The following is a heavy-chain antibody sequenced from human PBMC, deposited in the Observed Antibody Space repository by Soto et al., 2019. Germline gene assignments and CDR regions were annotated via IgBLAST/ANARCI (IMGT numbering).Heavy chain of an antibody. CDR1: GFTFSSYA. CDR2: ISGSGGST. CDR3: AKGTARRLHAFDI. J-gene: IGHJ3*02. V-gene: IGHV3-23*01. Sequence: EVQLLESGGGLVQPGGSLRLSCAASGFTFSSYAMRWVRQAPGKGLEWVSAISGSGGSTYYADSVKGRFTISRDNSKNTLYLQMNSLRAEDTAVYYCAKGTARRLHAFDIWGQGTMVTVSS. D-gene: IGHD6-6*01.